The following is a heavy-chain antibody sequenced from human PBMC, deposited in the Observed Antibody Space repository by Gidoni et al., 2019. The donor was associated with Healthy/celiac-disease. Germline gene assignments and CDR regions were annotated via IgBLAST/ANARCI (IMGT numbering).Heavy chain of an antibody. V-gene: IGHV3-23*01. D-gene: IGHD4-17*01. Sequence: EVQLLESGGGLVQPGGSLRLSCAASGFTFSSYAMSWVRQAPGKGLEWVSAISGSGGSTYYADSVKGRFTISRDNSKNTLYLQMNSLRAEDTAVYYCAKDQATVTRRASYGMDVWGQGTTVTVSS. CDR3: AKDQATVTRRASYGMDV. CDR1: GFTFSSYA. J-gene: IGHJ6*02. CDR2: ISGSGGST.